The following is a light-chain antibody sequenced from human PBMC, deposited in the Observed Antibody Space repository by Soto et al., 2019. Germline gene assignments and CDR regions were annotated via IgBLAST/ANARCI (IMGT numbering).Light chain of an antibody. J-gene: IGKJ2*01. Sequence: EIVVTQSPLSLPFTPGESASISCRSSQSLLHINGNMYFDWYLQKPGQSPQLLFSLGSNRASRVPDRFSGSGSGTDFTLKISRLEAEDVEVYYCMQALQTPYTFGQGTKLEIK. V-gene: IGKV2-28*01. CDR1: QSLLHINGNMY. CDR3: MQALQTPYT. CDR2: LGS.